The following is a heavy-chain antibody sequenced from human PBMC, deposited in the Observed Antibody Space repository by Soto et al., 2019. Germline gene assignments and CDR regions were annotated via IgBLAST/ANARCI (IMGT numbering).Heavy chain of an antibody. J-gene: IGHJ6*01. D-gene: IGHD5-18*01. Sequence: SETLSLTCSVSGGSISSDNYYWGWIRQTPGKGLEWIGSIYHSGNTYYNPSLKSRLTISVDTSKSRFSLTLSSVTAADSAVYFCARQIRYTYGYYYYGMDVWGQGTTVTVSS. CDR3: ARQIRYTYGYYYYGMDV. CDR1: GGSISSDNYY. CDR2: IYHSGNT. V-gene: IGHV4-39*01.